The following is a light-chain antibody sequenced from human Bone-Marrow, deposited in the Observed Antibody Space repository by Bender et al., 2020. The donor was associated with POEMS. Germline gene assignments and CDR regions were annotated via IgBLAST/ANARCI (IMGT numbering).Light chain of an antibody. CDR2: EVT. CDR1: SSDVGGFNS. CDR3: SSYAGNNNFVV. J-gene: IGLJ2*01. V-gene: IGLV2-8*01. Sequence: QSALTQPPSASGSPGQSVTISCTGTSSDVGGFNSASWYQHHPGEAPKLIIFEVTKRPSGVPDRFSGSRSGNTASLTVSGLQAVDEADYFCSSYAGNNNFVVFGGGTKLTVL.